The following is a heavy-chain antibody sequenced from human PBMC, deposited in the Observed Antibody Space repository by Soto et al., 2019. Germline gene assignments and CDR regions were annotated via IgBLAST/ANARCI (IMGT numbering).Heavy chain of an antibody. J-gene: IGHJ6*03. CDR2: ISGSGGST. V-gene: IGHV3-23*01. Sequence: GGSLRLSCAASGFTFSSYAMSWVRQAPGKGLEWVSAISGSGGSTYYADSVKGRFTISRDNSKNTLYLQMNSLRAEDTAVYYCADEDYGDTYSNRGYMDVWGKGTTVTVSS. D-gene: IGHD4-17*01. CDR3: ADEDYGDTYSNRGYMDV. CDR1: GFTFSSYA.